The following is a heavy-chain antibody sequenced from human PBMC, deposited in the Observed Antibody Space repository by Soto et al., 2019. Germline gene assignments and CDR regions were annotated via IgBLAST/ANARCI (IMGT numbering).Heavy chain of an antibody. CDR2: IIPNSGGT. CDR1: GGTFSSYA. Sequence: QVQLVQSGAEVKKPGSSVKVSCKASGGTFSSYAISWVRQAPGQGLEWMGGIIPNSGGTNYAQKFQGWVTMTRDTSISTAYMELSRLRSDDTAVYYCARDGRSYSSSWLSFDYWGQGTLVTVSS. J-gene: IGHJ4*02. CDR3: ARDGRSYSSSWLSFDY. D-gene: IGHD6-13*01. V-gene: IGHV1-2*04.